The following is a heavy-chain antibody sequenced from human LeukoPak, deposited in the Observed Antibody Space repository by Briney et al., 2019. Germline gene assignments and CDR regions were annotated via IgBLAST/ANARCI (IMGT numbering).Heavy chain of an antibody. J-gene: IGHJ6*02. V-gene: IGHV3-21*01. Sequence: GGSPRRFCAASGVTFSSNSMNWVLHAPGNGLQWVSSISSRRSYIYYADSVKGRFTISRDNAKNSLYLQMNSLIAEDTAVYYCARDRPYSSSRDYYGMDVWGQGTTVTVSS. CDR3: ARDRPYSSSRDYYGMDV. D-gene: IGHD6-13*01. CDR1: GVTFSSNS. CDR2: ISSRRSYI.